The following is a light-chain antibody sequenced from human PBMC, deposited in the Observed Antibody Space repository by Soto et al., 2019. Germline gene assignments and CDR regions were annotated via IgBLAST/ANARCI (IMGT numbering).Light chain of an antibody. CDR2: DVS. V-gene: IGLV2-14*03. CDR1: SSDVGGYNY. J-gene: IGLJ1*01. CDR3: SSYTTTNTRQIV. Sequence: QSVLTQPASVSGSPGRSITISCTGTSSDVGGYNYVSWYQHHPGKAPKLIIFDVSNRPSGVSNPFSGSKSGNTASLTISALQPEDDADYYCSSYTTTNTRQIVFGTGTKVTVL.